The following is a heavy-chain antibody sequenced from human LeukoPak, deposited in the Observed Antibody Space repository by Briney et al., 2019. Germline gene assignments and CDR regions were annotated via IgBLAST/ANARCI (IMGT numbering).Heavy chain of an antibody. CDR2: IYYSGST. J-gene: IGHJ4*02. V-gene: IGHV4-31*03. CDR3: AREIGGSSSHFDY. CDR1: GGSISSGGYY. D-gene: IGHD6-13*01. Sequence: SETLSLTCTVSGGSISSGGYYWSWIRQHPGKGLEWIGYIYYSGSTYYNPSLKSRVTISVDTSKNQFSLKLSSVTAADTAVYYCAREIGGSSSHFDYWGQGTLVTVSS.